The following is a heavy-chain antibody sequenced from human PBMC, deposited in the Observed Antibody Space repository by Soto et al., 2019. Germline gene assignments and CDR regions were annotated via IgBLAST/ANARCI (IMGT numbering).Heavy chain of an antibody. CDR2: INHSGST. Sequence: SETLSLTCAVYGGSFSGYYWSWIRQPPGKGLEWIGEINHSGSTNYNPSLKSRVTISVDTSKNQFSLKLSSVTAADTAVYYCAKDILSGYDADYWGQGTLVTVSS. CDR3: AKDILSGYDADY. D-gene: IGHD5-12*01. J-gene: IGHJ4*02. V-gene: IGHV4-34*01. CDR1: GGSFSGYY.